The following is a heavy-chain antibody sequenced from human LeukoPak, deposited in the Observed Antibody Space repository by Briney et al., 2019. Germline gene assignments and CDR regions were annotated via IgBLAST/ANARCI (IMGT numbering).Heavy chain of an antibody. J-gene: IGHJ4*02. V-gene: IGHV1-69*05. CDR1: GGTFSSYA. Sequence: ASVEVSCKASGGTFSSYAISWVRQAPGQGLEWMGRIIPIFGTANYAQKFQGRVTITTDGSTSTAYMELSSLRSEDTAVYYCARDYGEWGRYYFDYWGQGTLVTVSS. CDR3: ARDYGEWGRYYFDY. D-gene: IGHD1-26*01. CDR2: IIPIFGTA.